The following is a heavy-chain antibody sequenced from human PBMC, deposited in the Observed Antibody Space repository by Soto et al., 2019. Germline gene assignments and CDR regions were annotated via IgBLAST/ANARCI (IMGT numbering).Heavy chain of an antibody. CDR1: GFSFSSYG. J-gene: IGHJ4*02. CDR2: ISYDVTNK. Sequence: QVQLVESGGGVVQPGRSLRLSCAASGFSFSSYGMHWVRQAPGKGLEWVAVISYDVTNKYYVDSVKGRFTISRDNSNNTLYLQMNSLRAEDTAVYYCAKDLRIAVAGTDYFDSWGQGTLVTVSS. CDR3: AKDLRIAVAGTDYFDS. D-gene: IGHD6-19*01. V-gene: IGHV3-30*18.